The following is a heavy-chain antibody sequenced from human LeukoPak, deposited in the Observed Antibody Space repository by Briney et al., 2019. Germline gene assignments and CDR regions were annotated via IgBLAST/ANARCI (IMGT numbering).Heavy chain of an antibody. D-gene: IGHD7-27*01. CDR1: GFTFSSYS. CDR2: ISSSSSYI. Sequence: PGGSLGLSCAASGFTFSSYSMNWVRQAPGKGLEWVSSISSSSSYIYYADSVKGRFTISRDNAKNSLYLQMNSLRAEDTALYYCAKDINWASFESWGQGTLVTVSS. CDR3: AKDINWASFES. V-gene: IGHV3-21*04. J-gene: IGHJ4*02.